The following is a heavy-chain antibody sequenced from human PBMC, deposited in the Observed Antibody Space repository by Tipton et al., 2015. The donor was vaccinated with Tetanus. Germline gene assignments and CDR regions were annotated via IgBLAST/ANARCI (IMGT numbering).Heavy chain of an antibody. V-gene: IGHV3-33*08. J-gene: IGHJ4*02. CDR2: SWYDGTDK. CDR1: GFTFSEFTFTNA. CDR3: AREADCSGGSCFSGDFDN. D-gene: IGHD2-15*01. Sequence: SLRLSCAASGFTFSEFTFTNAWMSWVRQAPGKGLEWVAVSWYDGTDKYYADSVKGRFTISRDNSKNTLYLQMNSLRAEGTAVYYCAREADCSGGSCFSGDFDNWGQGTQVTVSS.